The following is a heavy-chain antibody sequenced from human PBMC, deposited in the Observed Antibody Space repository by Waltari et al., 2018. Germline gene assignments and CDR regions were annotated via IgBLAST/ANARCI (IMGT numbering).Heavy chain of an antibody. CDR3: AMSGYSGSYSDY. J-gene: IGHJ4*02. Sequence: EVQLVDSGGGLVQPGGSLRLSCAASRFTFSTYAMSWVRQAPGQGLEWVSAISDSGGSTYYADSVKGRFTISRDNSKNTLYLQMNSLRAEDTAVYYCAMSGYSGSYSDYWGQGTLVTVSS. CDR2: ISDSGGST. CDR1: RFTFSTYA. D-gene: IGHD1-26*01. V-gene: IGHV3-23*04.